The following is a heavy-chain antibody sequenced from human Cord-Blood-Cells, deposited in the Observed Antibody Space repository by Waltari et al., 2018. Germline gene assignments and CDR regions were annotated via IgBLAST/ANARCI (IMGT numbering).Heavy chain of an antibody. CDR1: GGSISSSSYY. J-gene: IGHJ4*02. Sequence: QLQLQESGPGLVKPSETLSLTCTVSGGSISSSSYYWGWIRQPPGKGLEWIGSIYYRGSTDYNPSLKSRVTISVDTSKNQFSLKLSSVTAADTAVYYCASGGFVDIVAPVDYWGQGTLVTVSS. V-gene: IGHV4-39*07. CDR2: IYYRGST. CDR3: ASGGFVDIVAPVDY. D-gene: IGHD5-12*01.